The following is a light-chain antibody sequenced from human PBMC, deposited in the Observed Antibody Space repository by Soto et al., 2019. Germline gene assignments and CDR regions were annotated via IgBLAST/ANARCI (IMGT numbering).Light chain of an antibody. CDR3: AAWDDSLGGLV. CDR1: SSNIGSNR. V-gene: IGLV1-47*01. CDR2: RNN. Sequence: QCVLTQTPSASGTPGQRVTISCSGSSSNIGSNRVYWYQQLPGAAPKLRIYRNNQRPSGVPDRFSASKSGSSASLAISGLRSGDEADYYCAAWDDSLGGLVFGAGTKVTVL. J-gene: IGLJ1*01.